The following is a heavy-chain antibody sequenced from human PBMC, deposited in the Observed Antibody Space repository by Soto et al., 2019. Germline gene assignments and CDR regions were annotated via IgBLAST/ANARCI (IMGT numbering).Heavy chain of an antibody. CDR1: GGSISSGDYY. CDR2: IYYSGST. V-gene: IGHV4-30-4*01. J-gene: IGHJ1*01. Sequence: QVQLQESGPGLVKPSQTLSLTCTVSGGSISSGDYYWSWIRQPPGKGLEWIGYIYYSGSTYYNPSLKSRVTISVDMSKNHFSLKLSSVTAEDTAVYYCASIWSGYSEFHHWGQGTLVTVSS. D-gene: IGHD3-3*01. CDR3: ASIWSGYSEFHH.